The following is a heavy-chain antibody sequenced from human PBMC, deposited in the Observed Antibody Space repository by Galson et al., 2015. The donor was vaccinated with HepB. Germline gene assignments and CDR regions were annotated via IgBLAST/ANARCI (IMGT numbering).Heavy chain of an antibody. J-gene: IGHJ6*02. D-gene: IGHD2-2*01. CDR1: GFTFSSYA. CDR2: ISYDGSNK. CDR3: ARDRCRSTSCKGYYSYSGMDV. Sequence: SLRLSCAASGFTFSSYAMHWVRQAPGKGPEWVAVISYDGSNKYYADSVKGRFTISRDNSKNTLYLQMNSLRAEDTAVYYCARDRCRSTSCKGYYSYSGMDVWGQGTTVTVSS. V-gene: IGHV3-30-3*01.